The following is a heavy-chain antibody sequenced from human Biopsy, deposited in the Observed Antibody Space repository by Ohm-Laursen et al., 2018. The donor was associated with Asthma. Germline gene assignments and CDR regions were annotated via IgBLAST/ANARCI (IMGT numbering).Heavy chain of an antibody. Sequence: ASVKVSCKTSDYAFNSAGITWVRQAPGQGLEWMGWISVYNGNTKVAQKLQDRVTMITDTSTSTAYMELRSLRSDDTAVYFCARAVDYSHYYGIDVWGQGTTVTVS. CDR3: ARAVDYSHYYGIDV. D-gene: IGHD3-10*01. CDR2: ISVYNGNT. CDR1: DYAFNSAG. J-gene: IGHJ6*02. V-gene: IGHV1-18*01.